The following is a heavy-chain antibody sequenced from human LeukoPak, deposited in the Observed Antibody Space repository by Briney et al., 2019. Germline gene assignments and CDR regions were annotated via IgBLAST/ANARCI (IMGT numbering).Heavy chain of an antibody. CDR1: GFTFSSYS. J-gene: IGHJ3*02. V-gene: IGHV3-21*01. CDR2: ISSSSSYI. Sequence: GGSLRLSCAASGFTFSSYSMNWVRQAPGKGLEWVSSISSSSSYIYYADSVKGRFTISRDNAKNSLYLQMNSLRAEDTAVYYCARDWPEYCSGGSCSEGDAFDIWGQGTMVTVSS. CDR3: ARDWPEYCSGGSCSEGDAFDI. D-gene: IGHD2-15*01.